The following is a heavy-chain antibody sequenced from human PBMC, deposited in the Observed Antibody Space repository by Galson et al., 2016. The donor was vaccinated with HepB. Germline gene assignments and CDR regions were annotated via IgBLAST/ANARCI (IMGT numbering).Heavy chain of an antibody. CDR2: IHYSGST. CDR3: ARDKNERGYSYGHFDY. V-gene: IGHV4-31*03. CDR1: GGSISSGGYY. D-gene: IGHD5-18*01. Sequence: TLSLTCTVSGGSISSGGYYWSWIRQHPGKGLEWIGYIHYSGSTYYNPSLESRVSISVDTYKYQFSLKLSSMTAAGTAVYSCARDKNERGYSYGHFDYWGQGALVTCSS. J-gene: IGHJ4*02.